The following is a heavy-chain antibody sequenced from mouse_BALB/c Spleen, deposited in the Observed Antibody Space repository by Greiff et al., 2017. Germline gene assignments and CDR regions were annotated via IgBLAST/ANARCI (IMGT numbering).Heavy chain of an antibody. D-gene: IGHD2-10*01. V-gene: IGHV5-15*02. CDR2: ISNLAYSI. Sequence: EVKLVESGGGLVQPGGSRKLSCAASGFTFSDYGMAWVRQAPGKGPEWVAFISNLAYSIYYADTVTGRFTISRENAKNTLYLEMSSLRSEDTAMYYCARGAYYGNYVGYFDYWGQGTTLTVSS. J-gene: IGHJ2*01. CDR1: GFTFSDYG. CDR3: ARGAYYGNYVGYFDY.